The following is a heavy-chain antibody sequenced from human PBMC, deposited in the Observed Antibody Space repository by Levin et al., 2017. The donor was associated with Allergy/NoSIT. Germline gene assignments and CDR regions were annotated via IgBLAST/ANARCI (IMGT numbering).Heavy chain of an antibody. J-gene: IGHJ4*02. V-gene: IGHV3-74*01. CDR1: GFTFSNYY. CDR2: VYSDGTIT. D-gene: IGHD2-2*01. Sequence: GASVKVSCAASGFTFSNYYMHWVRQAPGKGLVWVSRVYSDGTITDYADSVKGRFTISRDNARNILYLQMNSLRAEDTAVYYCARGGCSSTSCLDNWGQGILVTVSS. CDR3: ARGGCSSTSCLDN.